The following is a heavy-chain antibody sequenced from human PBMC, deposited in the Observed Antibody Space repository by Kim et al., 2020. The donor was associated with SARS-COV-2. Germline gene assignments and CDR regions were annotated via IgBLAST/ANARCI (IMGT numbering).Heavy chain of an antibody. CDR1: GGSFSGYY. CDR2: INHSGST. V-gene: IGHV4-34*01. CDR3: ARLSSSWYRGAYWFDP. D-gene: IGHD6-13*01. Sequence: SETLSLTCAVYGGSFSGYYWSWIRQPPGKGLEWIGEINHSGSTNYNPSLKSRVTISVDTSKNQFSLKLSSVTAADTAVYYCARLSSSWYRGAYWFDPWG. J-gene: IGHJ5*02.